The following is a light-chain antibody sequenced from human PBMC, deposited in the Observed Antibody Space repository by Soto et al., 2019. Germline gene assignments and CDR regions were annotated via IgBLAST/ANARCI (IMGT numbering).Light chain of an antibody. CDR3: AAWDDSLSGRV. CDR1: SSNIGSNY. Sequence: QSVLTQPPSASGTTGQRVTISCSGSSSNIGSNYVYWYQQLPGTAPKLLIYRNNQRPSGVPDRLSGSKSGTSASLAISGLRSEDEADYYCAAWDDSLSGRVFGGGTQLTVL. CDR2: RNN. J-gene: IGLJ3*02. V-gene: IGLV1-47*01.